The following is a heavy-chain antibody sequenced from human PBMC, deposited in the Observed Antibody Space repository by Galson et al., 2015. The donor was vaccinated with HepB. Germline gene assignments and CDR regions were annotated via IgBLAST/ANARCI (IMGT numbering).Heavy chain of an antibody. D-gene: IGHD3-9*01. V-gene: IGHV1-69*01. Sequence: SCKASGGTFSSYAISWVRQAPGQGLEWMGGIIPIFGTANYAQKFQGRVTITADESTSTAYMELSSLRSEDTAVYYCARSRRPHYDILTGVRGYYYYYGMDVWGQGTTVTVSS. J-gene: IGHJ6*02. CDR1: GGTFSSYA. CDR3: ARSRRPHYDILTGVRGYYYYYGMDV. CDR2: IIPIFGTA.